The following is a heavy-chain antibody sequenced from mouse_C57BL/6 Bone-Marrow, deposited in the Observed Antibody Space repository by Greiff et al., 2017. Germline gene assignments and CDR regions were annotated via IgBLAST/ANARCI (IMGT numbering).Heavy chain of an antibody. V-gene: IGHV1-69*01. CDR3: ARSNCCGSSYRSYFGY. D-gene: IGHD1-1*01. CDR2: IDPSDSYT. Sequence: QVQLQQPGAELVMPGASVKLSCKASGYTFTSYCMNWVKQSPGQGLEWIGAIDPSDSYTNYNQKFKGKSTLTVDKSSSTAYMQLSSLTSEDSAVYYCARSNCCGSSYRSYFGYWGQGTTLTVSA. J-gene: IGHJ2*01. CDR1: GYTFTSYC.